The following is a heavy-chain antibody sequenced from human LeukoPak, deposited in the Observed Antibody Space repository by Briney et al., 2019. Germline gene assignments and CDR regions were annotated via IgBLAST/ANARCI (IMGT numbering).Heavy chain of an antibody. J-gene: IGHJ6*03. Sequence: SETLSLTCTVSGGSISSRTYYWGWIRQPPGKGLEWIGTIYYSGTTYYNPSLKSRVTISLDTSKNQFSLKLSSVTAADTAIYYCARDFSSSSTVYYYYYMDVWGRGTTVTISS. CDR3: ARDFSSSSTVYYYYYMDV. CDR2: IYYSGTT. D-gene: IGHD6-6*01. CDR1: GGSISSRTYY. V-gene: IGHV4-39*07.